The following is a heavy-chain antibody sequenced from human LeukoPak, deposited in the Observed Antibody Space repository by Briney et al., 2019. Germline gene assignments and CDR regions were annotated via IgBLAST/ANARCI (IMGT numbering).Heavy chain of an antibody. D-gene: IGHD6-13*01. CDR1: GGSFSGYY. CDR2: INHSGST. J-gene: IGHJ5*02. V-gene: IGHV4-34*01. CDR3: ARSKQQLVWGWFDP. Sequence: SETLSLTCAVYGGSFSGYYWSWIRQPPGKGLEWIGEINHSGSTNYNPSLKSRVTISVDTSKNQFSLKLSSVTAADTAVYYCARSKQQLVWGWFDPWGQGTLVTVSS.